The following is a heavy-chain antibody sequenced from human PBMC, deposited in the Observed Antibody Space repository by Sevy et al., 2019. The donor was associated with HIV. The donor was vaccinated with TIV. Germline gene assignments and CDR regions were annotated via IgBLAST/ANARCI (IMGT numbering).Heavy chain of an antibody. CDR3: AKGFDKTDYYGSGSYYNGYFDY. J-gene: IGHJ4*02. V-gene: IGHV3-23*01. CDR2: ISGSGGST. CDR1: GFTFSSYA. Sequence: GGSLRLSCAASGFTFSSYAMSWVRQAPGKGLEWVSAISGSGGSTYYADSVKDRFTISRDNSKNTLYLQMNSLRAEDTAVYYCAKGFDKTDYYGSGSYYNGYFDYWGQGTLVTVSS. D-gene: IGHD3-10*01.